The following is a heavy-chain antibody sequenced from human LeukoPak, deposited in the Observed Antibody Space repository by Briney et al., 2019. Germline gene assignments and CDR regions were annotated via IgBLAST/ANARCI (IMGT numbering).Heavy chain of an antibody. D-gene: IGHD3-9*01. CDR3: AKGHYDILTGYYRYYFDY. J-gene: IGHJ4*02. CDR1: GFTFSSYG. CDR2: ISYDGSNK. Sequence: GGSLRLSCAASGFTFSSYGMHWVRQAPGKGLEWVAVISYDGSNKYYADSVKGRFTISRDNSKNTLYLQMNSLRAEDTAVYYCAKGHYDILTGYYRYYFDYWGQGTLVTVSS. V-gene: IGHV3-30*18.